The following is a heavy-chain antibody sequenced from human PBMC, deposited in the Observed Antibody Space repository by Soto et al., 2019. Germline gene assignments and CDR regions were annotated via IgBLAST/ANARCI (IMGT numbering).Heavy chain of an antibody. D-gene: IGHD3-22*01. CDR1: GGTFSSYA. CDR3: ARTDNNYYYYYGMDV. J-gene: IGHJ6*04. CDR2: IIPIFGTA. V-gene: IGHV1-69*13. Sequence: SVKGSCKASGGTFSSYASSWGRKAPGQGLEWMGGIIPIFGTANYAQKFQGRVTITADESTSTAYMELSSLRSEDTAVYYCARTDNNYYYYYGMDVWGQRDHGHRLL.